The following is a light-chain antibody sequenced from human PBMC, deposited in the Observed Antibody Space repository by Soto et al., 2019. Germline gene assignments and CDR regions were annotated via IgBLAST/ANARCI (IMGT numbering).Light chain of an antibody. Sequence: QSALTQPPSASGSPGQSLTISCTGTSNDVGNYNYVSWYQQHPGKAPKLMISDVNRRPSGVPDRFSGSKSGNTASLTVSGLQAEDEADYYCSSYAGSNNWVFGGGTKVTVL. V-gene: IGLV2-8*01. CDR3: SSYAGSNNWV. CDR2: DVN. J-gene: IGLJ3*02. CDR1: SNDVGNYNY.